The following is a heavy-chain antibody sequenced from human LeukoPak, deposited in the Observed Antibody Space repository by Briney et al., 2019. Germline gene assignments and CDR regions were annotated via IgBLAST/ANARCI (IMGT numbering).Heavy chain of an antibody. J-gene: IGHJ4*02. CDR3: ARDRAGYNYFDY. Sequence: GGSLRLSCAASGFTFSNYGMHWVRQAPGKGLEWVAFVRYDETTKFYADSVKGRFTISRDNSKTTLYLQMNSLRAEDTAVYYCARDRAGYNYFDYWGQGTLVTVSS. D-gene: IGHD5-24*01. CDR2: VRYDETTK. CDR1: GFTFSNYG. V-gene: IGHV3-30*02.